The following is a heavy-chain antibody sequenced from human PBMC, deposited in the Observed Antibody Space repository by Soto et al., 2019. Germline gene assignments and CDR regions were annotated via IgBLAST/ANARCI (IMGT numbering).Heavy chain of an antibody. CDR1: GFTFSTYA. Sequence: GGSLRLSCAASGFTFSTYAMSWVRQAPGKGLQWVSSIGGGDDDRYYTDSVKGRFTISRDNSKSTLSLQMNSLRAEDTAIYYCVKDGVSYNSVWDDFHIRGRGTMVTVS. J-gene: IGHJ3*02. CDR2: IGGGDDDR. CDR3: VKDGVSYNSVWDDFHI. D-gene: IGHD1-20*01. V-gene: IGHV3-23*01.